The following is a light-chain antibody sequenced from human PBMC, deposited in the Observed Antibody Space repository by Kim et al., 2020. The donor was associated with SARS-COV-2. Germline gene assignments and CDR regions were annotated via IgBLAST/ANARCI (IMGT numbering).Light chain of an antibody. CDR1: QSVRSSY. J-gene: IGKJ1*01. V-gene: IGKV3-20*01. CDR3: QQYASSPWT. Sequence: SPGERATLPCRASQSVRSSYFAWYQQKPGQAPRLLIYASSSRATGIPDRFSGSGSATDFTLTISRLEPEDFAVYYCQQYASSPWTFGQGTKVDIK. CDR2: ASS.